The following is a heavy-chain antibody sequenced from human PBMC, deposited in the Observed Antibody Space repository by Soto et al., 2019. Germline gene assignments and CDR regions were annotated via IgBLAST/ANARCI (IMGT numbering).Heavy chain of an antibody. CDR3: AKVDSSSWNAFDY. CDR2: ISGSGGST. D-gene: IGHD6-13*01. CDR1: GFTFSRYA. Sequence: EVQLLESGGGLVQPGGSLRLSCAASGFTFSRYAMSWVRQAPGKGLEWVSAISGSGGSTYYADSVKGRFTISRDNSKNTLHLQMNSPRAEDTAVYYCAKVDSSSWNAFDYWGQGTLVTVSS. J-gene: IGHJ4*02. V-gene: IGHV3-23*01.